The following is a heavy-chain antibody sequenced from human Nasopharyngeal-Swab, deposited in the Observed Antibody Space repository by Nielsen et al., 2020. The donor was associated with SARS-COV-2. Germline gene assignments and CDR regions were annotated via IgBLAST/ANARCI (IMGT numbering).Heavy chain of an antibody. CDR2: ISSSSSYI. CDR1: GFTFSSYS. CDR3: AGTAAGLRYNWFDP. D-gene: IGHD6-13*01. J-gene: IGHJ5*02. Sequence: GESLKISCAASGFTFSSYSMNWVRQAPGKGLEWVSSISSSSSYIYYADSVKGRFTISRDNAKNSLYLQMNSPRAEDTAVYYCAGTAAGLRYNWFDPWGQGTLVTVSS. V-gene: IGHV3-21*01.